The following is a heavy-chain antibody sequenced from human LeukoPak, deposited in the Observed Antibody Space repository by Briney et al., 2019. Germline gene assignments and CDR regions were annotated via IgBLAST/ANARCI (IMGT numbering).Heavy chain of an antibody. J-gene: IGHJ4*02. D-gene: IGHD1-26*01. V-gene: IGHV3-23*01. CDR2: ISGSGGST. Sequence: GGSLRLSCAASGFTFSSYAMSWVRQAPGKGLEWVSAISGSGGSTYYADSVKGRFTISRDNSKNTLYLQMNSLRAEDTAVYYCTKGRIVGATSPYDYWGQGTLVTVSS. CDR3: TKGRIVGATSPYDY. CDR1: GFTFSSYA.